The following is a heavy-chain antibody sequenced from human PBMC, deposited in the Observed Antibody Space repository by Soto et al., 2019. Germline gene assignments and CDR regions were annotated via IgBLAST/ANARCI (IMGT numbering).Heavy chain of an antibody. D-gene: IGHD1-26*01. CDR3: ARWGGSHPDRSCYYGMDV. CDR2: IGTAGDT. Sequence: AGGSLRLSCAASGFTFSSYDMHWVRQATGKGLEWVSAIGTAGDTYYPGSVKGRFTISRENAKNSLYLQMNSLRAGDTAVYYCARWGGSHPDRSCYYGMDVWGQGNTVTVSS. CDR1: GFTFSSYD. J-gene: IGHJ6*02. V-gene: IGHV3-13*01.